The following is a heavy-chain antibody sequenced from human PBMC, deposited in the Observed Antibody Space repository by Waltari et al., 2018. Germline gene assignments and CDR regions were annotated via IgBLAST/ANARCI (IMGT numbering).Heavy chain of an antibody. J-gene: IGHJ2*01. Sequence: QVQLVQSGAEVKKPGSSVKVSCKASGGTFSSYAISWVRPAPGQGLELMGGLIPIFGTANYAQKFQGRVTMTADESTSTAYMELSSLRSEDTAVYYCASRVDTAMVRHWYFDLWGRGTLVTVSS. CDR2: LIPIFGTA. V-gene: IGHV1-69*01. CDR3: ASRVDTAMVRHWYFDL. CDR1: GGTFSSYA. D-gene: IGHD5-18*01.